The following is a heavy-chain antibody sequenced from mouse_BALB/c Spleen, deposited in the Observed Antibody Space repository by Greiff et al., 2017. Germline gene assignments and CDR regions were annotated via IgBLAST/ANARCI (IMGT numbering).Heavy chain of an antibody. V-gene: IGHV1-74*01. CDR1: GYSFTSYW. CDR2: IDPSDSET. J-gene: IGHJ4*01. CDR3: APAPMDY. Sequence: QVQLQQSGPQLVRPGASVKISCKASGYSFTSYWMHWVKQRPGQGLEWIGMIDPSDSETRLNQKFKDKATLTVDKSSSTAYMQLSSPTSEDSAVYYCAPAPMDYWGQGTSVTVSS.